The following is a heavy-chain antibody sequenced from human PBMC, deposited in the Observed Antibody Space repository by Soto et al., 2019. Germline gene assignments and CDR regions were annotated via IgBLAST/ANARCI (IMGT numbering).Heavy chain of an antibody. Sequence: SVKVSCKASAGTFSSYAISWVRQAPGQGLEWMGGINPICGTASYAQKFQGRVTMTRNNSISTAYMELSSLRSEDTAVYYCAADPCSGGSCHAGYYYGMDVWGQGTTVTVSS. CDR1: AGTFSSYA. D-gene: IGHD2-15*01. CDR2: INPICGTA. V-gene: IGHV1-69*05. CDR3: AADPCSGGSCHAGYYYGMDV. J-gene: IGHJ6*02.